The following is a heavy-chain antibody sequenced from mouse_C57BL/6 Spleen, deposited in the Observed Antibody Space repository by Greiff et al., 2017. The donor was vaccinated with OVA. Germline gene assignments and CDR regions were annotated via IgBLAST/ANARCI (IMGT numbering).Heavy chain of an antibody. CDR1: GFTFSDYG. D-gene: IGHD1-1*01. V-gene: IGHV5-17*01. J-gene: IGHJ4*01. CDR2: ISSGSSTI. Sequence: EVQRVESGGGLVKPGGSLKLSCAASGFTFSDYGMHWVRQAPEKGLEWVAYISSGSSTIYYADTVKGRFTISRDNAKNTLFLQMTSLRSEDTAMYYCAREDYYGSSHYAMDYWGQGTSVTVSS. CDR3: AREDYYGSSHYAMDY.